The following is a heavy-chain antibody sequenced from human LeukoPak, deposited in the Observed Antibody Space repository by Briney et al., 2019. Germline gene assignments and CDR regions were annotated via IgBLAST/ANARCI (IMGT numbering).Heavy chain of an antibody. V-gene: IGHV1-8*01. CDR3: ARGKKLRFLEWLSTYYYGMDV. D-gene: IGHD3-3*01. J-gene: IGHJ6*02. Sequence: ASVKVSCKASGYTFTSYDINWVRQATGQGLEWMGWMNPNSGNTGYAQKFQGRVTMTRNTSISTAYMELSSLRSEDTAVYYCARGKKLRFLEWLSTYYYGMDVWGQGTTVTVSS. CDR2: MNPNSGNT. CDR1: GYTFTSYD.